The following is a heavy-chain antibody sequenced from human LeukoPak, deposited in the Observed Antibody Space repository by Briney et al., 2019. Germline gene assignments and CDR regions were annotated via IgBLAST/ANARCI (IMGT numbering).Heavy chain of an antibody. Sequence: SETLPLTCPVSGGCLSSYYWSWLRQPPGKGLEWIGYIYTSGSTNSNPSLKSRVTISVDTSKNQFSLKLSSVTAADTAVYYCARLVPAAMNWFDPWGQGTLVTVSS. CDR2: IYTSGST. CDR1: GGCLSSYY. J-gene: IGHJ5*02. D-gene: IGHD2-2*01. V-gene: IGHV4-4*09. CDR3: ARLVPAAMNWFDP.